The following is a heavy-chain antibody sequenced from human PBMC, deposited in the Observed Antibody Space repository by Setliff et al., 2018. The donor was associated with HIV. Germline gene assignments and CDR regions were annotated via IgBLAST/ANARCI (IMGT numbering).Heavy chain of an antibody. Sequence: GGSLRLSCAASGFTFSSYSMNWVRQAPGKGLEWISYNGIINGAKHYADSMEGRFTISRDNAKNSLYLQMNSLRAEDTAVYYGARARLLGGFLSWGRGARVTVSS. J-gene: IGHJ5*02. CDR2: NGIINGAK. CDR1: GFTFSSYS. CDR3: ARARLLGGFLS. V-gene: IGHV3-48*01. D-gene: IGHD7-27*01.